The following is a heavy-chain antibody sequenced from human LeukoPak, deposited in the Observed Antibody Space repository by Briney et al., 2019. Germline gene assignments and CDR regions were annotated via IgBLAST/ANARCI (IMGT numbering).Heavy chain of an antibody. V-gene: IGHV3-23*01. Sequence: GGSLRLSCAASGFTFSSYSMTWVRQTPRKGLEWVSGISDSGDSTYYADSVKGRFTISRDNSRNTLYLEMNSLRAEDTAVYYCTKWSGFGNDWGQGTLVTVSS. CDR2: ISDSGDST. CDR1: GFTFSSYS. CDR3: TKWSGFGND. J-gene: IGHJ4*02. D-gene: IGHD3-10*01.